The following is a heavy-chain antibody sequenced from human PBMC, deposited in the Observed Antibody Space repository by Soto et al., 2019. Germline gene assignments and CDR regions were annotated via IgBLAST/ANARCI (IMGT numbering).Heavy chain of an antibody. CDR2: ISAYDGNT. CDR1: GYTFTSYG. J-gene: IGHJ6*02. Sequence: ASVKVSCKASGYTFTSYGISWVRQAPGQGLEWMGWISAYDGNTNYAQKLQGRVTMTTDTSTSTAYMELRSLRSDDTAVYYCARVPYYDFWSGYYDSYYYYYGMDVWGQGTTVTVS. V-gene: IGHV1-18*01. CDR3: ARVPYYDFWSGYYDSYYYYYGMDV. D-gene: IGHD3-3*01.